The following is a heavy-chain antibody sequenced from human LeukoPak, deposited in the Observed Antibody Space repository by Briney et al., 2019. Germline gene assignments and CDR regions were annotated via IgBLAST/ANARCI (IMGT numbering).Heavy chain of an antibody. D-gene: IGHD4-23*01. V-gene: IGHV4-38-2*02. CDR3: ALNPYGGRTFDY. Sequence: SETLSLTCTVSGYSISSGYYWGWIRQPPGKGLEWIGSIYHSGSTYYNPSLKSRVTISVDTSKNQFSLKLNSVTAADTAVYYCALNPYGGRTFDYWGQGTLVTVSS. J-gene: IGHJ4*02. CDR2: IYHSGST. CDR1: GYSISSGYY.